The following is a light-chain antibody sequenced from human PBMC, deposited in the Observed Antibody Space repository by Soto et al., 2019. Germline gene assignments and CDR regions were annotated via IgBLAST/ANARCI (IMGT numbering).Light chain of an antibody. Sequence: IVLTQFPGTLSLSPGERATLSCRASQSVSSSFLAWYQQKPGQAPRLLIYGASTRVTGIPARFSGSGSGTEFTLTISSLQSEDFAVYYCQQYHNWWTFGQGTKVDIK. CDR1: QSVSSS. V-gene: IGKV3-15*01. CDR3: QQYHNWWT. CDR2: GAS. J-gene: IGKJ1*01.